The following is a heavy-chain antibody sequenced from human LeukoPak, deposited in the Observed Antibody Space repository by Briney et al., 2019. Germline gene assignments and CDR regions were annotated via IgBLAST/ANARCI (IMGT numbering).Heavy chain of an antibody. CDR3: ARWTSFQVVAGRAYYYYGMDV. CDR2: INHSGST. Sequence: SETLSLTCAVYGGSFSGYYWSWIRQPPGKGLEWIGEINHSGSTNYNPSLKSRVTISVDTSKNQFSLKLSSVTAADTAVYYCARWTSFQVVAGRAYYYYGMDVWGQGTTVTVSS. D-gene: IGHD2-15*01. CDR1: GGSFSGYY. J-gene: IGHJ6*02. V-gene: IGHV4-34*01.